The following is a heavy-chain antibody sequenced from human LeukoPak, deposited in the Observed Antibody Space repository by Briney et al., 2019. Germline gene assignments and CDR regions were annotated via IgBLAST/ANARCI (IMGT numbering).Heavy chain of an antibody. Sequence: TGGSLRLSCAASGFTFSSYSMNWVRQAPGKGLEWVSVISNSGGSTDYADSVKGRFTVSRDNSKNTLYLQMNSLRAEDTAVYYCAKDGGYDILTGYYQHYFDYWGQGTLVTVSS. J-gene: IGHJ4*02. CDR3: AKDGGYDILTGYYQHYFDY. CDR2: ISNSGGST. D-gene: IGHD3-9*01. V-gene: IGHV3-23*01. CDR1: GFTFSSYS.